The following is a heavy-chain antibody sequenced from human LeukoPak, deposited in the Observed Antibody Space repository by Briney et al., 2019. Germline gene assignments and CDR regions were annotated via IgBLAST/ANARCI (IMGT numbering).Heavy chain of an antibody. V-gene: IGHV3-23*01. CDR1: GFTFSSYG. D-gene: IGHD1-26*01. J-gene: IGHJ4*02. CDR2: ISSSAGST. CDR3: AKKAQYNGNYPLDY. Sequence: GGSLRLSCVASGFTFSSYGMTWVRQAPGKGPEWVSVISSSAGSTYYADSVKGRFTISRDNSKNTLYLQMNSLRAEDTALYFCAKKAQYNGNYPLDYWGQGTLVTVSS.